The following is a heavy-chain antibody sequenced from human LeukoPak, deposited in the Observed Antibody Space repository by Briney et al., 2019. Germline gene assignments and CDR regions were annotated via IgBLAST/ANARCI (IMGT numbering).Heavy chain of an antibody. V-gene: IGHV1-8*01. J-gene: IGHJ1*01. CDR1: GYTFTSYD. Sequence: ASVKVSCKASGYTFTSYDFSWVRQATGQGLEWMGWMNPNSGNTGCAQKFQGRVTMTRNTAITTAYMELSSLRSEDTAVYYCARVTNCGGDCYYFQHWGQGTLVTVSS. D-gene: IGHD2-21*02. CDR2: MNPNSGNT. CDR3: ARVTNCGGDCYYFQH.